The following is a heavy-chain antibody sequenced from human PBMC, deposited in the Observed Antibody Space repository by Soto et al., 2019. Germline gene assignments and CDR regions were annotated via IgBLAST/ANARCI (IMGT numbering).Heavy chain of an antibody. CDR2: IYPGDSDT. CDR3: AISASASSTSEGYYYYGMDV. Sequence: GESLKISCKGSGYSFTSYWIGWVRQMPGKGLEWMGIIYPGDSDTRYSPSFQGQVTISADKSISTAYLQWSSLKASDIAMYYCAISASASSTSEGYYYYGMDVWGQGTTVTVSS. CDR1: GYSFTSYW. V-gene: IGHV5-51*01. J-gene: IGHJ6*02. D-gene: IGHD2-2*01.